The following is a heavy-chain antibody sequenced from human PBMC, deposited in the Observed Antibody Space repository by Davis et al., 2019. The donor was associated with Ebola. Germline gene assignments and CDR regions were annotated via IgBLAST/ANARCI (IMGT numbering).Heavy chain of an antibody. CDR2: ISYDGSNK. Sequence: GESLKIPCAASGFTFSSYGMHWVRQAPGKGLEWVAVISYDGSNKYYADSVKGRFTISRDNSKNTLYLQMNSLRAEDTAVYYCAKVMVEDIVLMVYANNYGMDVWGQGTTVTVSS. CDR3: AKVMVEDIVLMVYANNYGMDV. J-gene: IGHJ6*02. V-gene: IGHV3-30*18. CDR1: GFTFSSYG. D-gene: IGHD2-8*01.